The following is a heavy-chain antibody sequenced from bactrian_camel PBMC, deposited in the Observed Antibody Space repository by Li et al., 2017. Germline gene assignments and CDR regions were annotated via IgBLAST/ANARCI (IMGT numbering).Heavy chain of an antibody. CDR1: GDTVGRYC. D-gene: IGHD2*01. V-gene: IGHV3S55*01. CDR2: IESDGST. Sequence: HVQLVESGGGSVQVGGSLRLSCVASGDTVGRYCMGWFRQIPDKEREGVAGIESDGSTSYADSVKGRFTISQDSAKNTLYLHMNSLKPDDTAMYVCAVADSAGDCYSASEYNYWGQGTQVTVS. J-gene: IGHJ4*01. CDR3: AVADSAGDCYSASEYNY.